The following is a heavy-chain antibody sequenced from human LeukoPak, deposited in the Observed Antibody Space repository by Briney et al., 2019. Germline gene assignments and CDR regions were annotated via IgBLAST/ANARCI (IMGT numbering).Heavy chain of an antibody. J-gene: IGHJ4*02. CDR3: ARLWGSVSGYFDY. V-gene: IGHV3-33*01. Sequence: PGRSLRLSCAVSGYTFSSHGMHWVRQAPGKGLEWVAAIWYDRSDKYYADSVKGRFTISRDNSKNMLYLQMDSLRAEDTALYYCARLWGSVSGYFDYWGQGTLATVSS. CDR2: IWYDRSDK. D-gene: IGHD2-21*01. CDR1: GYTFSSHG.